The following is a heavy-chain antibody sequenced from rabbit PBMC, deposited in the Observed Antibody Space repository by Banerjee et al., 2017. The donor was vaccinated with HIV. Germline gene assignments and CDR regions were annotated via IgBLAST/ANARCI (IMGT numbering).Heavy chain of an antibody. CDR3: ARDPYGDTTGYTSFNL. J-gene: IGHJ4*01. Sequence: QEQLVESGGDLVKPGASLTLTCTASGFSFSSGYDMCWVRQAPGKGLEWIACIYAGSSVYTDYASWAKGRFTISKTSSTTVTLQMTSLTAADTATYFCARDPYGDTTGYTSFNLWGPGTLVTVS. V-gene: IGHV1S45*01. CDR1: GFSFSSGYD. D-gene: IGHD7-1*01. CDR2: IYAGSSVYT.